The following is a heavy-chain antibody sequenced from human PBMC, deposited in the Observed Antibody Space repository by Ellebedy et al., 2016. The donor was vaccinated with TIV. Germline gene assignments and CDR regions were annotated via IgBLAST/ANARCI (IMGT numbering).Heavy chain of an antibody. Sequence: ASLKVSCXASGYTFTSYDINWVRQATGQGLEWMGWMNPNSGNTGYAQKFQGRVTMTRNTSITTAYMELSSLRSEDTAVYYCARGRGIRGWYAEYFQHWGQGTLVTVSS. CDR2: MNPNSGNT. CDR1: GYTFTSYD. V-gene: IGHV1-8*01. J-gene: IGHJ1*01. CDR3: ARGRGIRGWYAEYFQH. D-gene: IGHD6-19*01.